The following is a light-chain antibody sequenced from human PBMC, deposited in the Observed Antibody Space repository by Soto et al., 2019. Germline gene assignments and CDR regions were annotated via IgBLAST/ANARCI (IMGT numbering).Light chain of an antibody. V-gene: IGKV3-20*01. CDR1: QNVRSN. CDR3: HQYGSSPIT. CDR2: GAS. Sequence: EIVLTQSPGTLSLSPGERATLSCRASQNVRSNLAWYQQKPGQAPRLLIYGASTRATGIPARFSGRGSATDFTLTISRLEPEDFALFYCHQYGSSPITFGQGTRLEIK. J-gene: IGKJ5*01.